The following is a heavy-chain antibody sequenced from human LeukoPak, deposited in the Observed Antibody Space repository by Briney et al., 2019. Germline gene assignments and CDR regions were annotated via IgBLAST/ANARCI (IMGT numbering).Heavy chain of an antibody. J-gene: IGHJ4*02. D-gene: IGHD1-26*01. CDR2: IRSDGSNI. V-gene: IGHV3-30*02. CDR3: AKGGHRGTFYLPD. CDR1: GFTFDDYA. Sequence: GGSLRLSCAASGFTFDDYAMHWVRQAPGKGLEWVAFIRSDGSNINYADSVKGRFTISRDNSKNTLYLQMNSLRAEDTAVFYCAKGGHRGTFYLPDWGQGILVTVS.